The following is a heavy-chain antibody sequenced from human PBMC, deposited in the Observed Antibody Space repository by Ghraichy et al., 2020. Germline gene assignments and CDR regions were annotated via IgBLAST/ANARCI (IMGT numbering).Heavy chain of an antibody. CDR3: SARVNSLDCGLDL. D-gene: IGHD3-9*01. V-gene: IGHV3-15*01. CDR2: FQKHSTRETT. CDR1: RFSFAPSC. Sequence: GGSLRLSCQVSRFSFAPSCINWVRQSPGKGLEWVARFQKHSTRETTYFAPSVRDRFSLSRDDVTNTVFLHIGGLQNDDTAVYYCSARVNSLDCGLDLWGPGTLVSV. J-gene: IGHJ4*02.